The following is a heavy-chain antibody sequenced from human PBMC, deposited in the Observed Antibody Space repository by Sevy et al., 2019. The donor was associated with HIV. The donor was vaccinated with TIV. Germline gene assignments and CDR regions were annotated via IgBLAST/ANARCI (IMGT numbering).Heavy chain of an antibody. V-gene: IGHV7-4-1*02. CDR1: GYTFTRYS. Sequence: AAVKVSCKASGYTFTRYSMNWVRQAPRQGLERTGWINTNTRNPTYAQAFTGRFVFSLDTSVSTAYLKISSLKAEDTAVYYCSRAEVDTAIEGFDYWGQGSLVTVSS. CDR2: INTNTRNP. J-gene: IGHJ4*02. CDR3: SRAEVDTAIEGFDY. D-gene: IGHD5-18*01.